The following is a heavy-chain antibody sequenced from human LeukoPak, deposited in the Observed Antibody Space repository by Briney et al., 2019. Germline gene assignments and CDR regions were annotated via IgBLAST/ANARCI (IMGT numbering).Heavy chain of an antibody. J-gene: IGHJ4*02. CDR1: GYTFTSYD. Sequence: ASVKVSCKASGYTFTSYDINWVREATGQGLEWMGWMNPNSGNTGYAQKFQGRVTMTRNTSISTAYMELSSLRSEDTAVYYCARGGGNYEGCAYWGQGTLVTVSS. D-gene: IGHD1-7*01. CDR3: ARGGGNYEGCAY. CDR2: MNPNSGNT. V-gene: IGHV1-8*01.